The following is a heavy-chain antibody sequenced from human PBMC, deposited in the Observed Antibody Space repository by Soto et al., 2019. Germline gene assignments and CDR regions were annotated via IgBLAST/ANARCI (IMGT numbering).Heavy chain of an antibody. CDR3: ARGYYYGSGSYYRVMGAFDI. J-gene: IGHJ3*02. D-gene: IGHD3-10*01. CDR1: GGSFSGYY. CDR2: INHSGST. Sequence: SETLSLTCAVYGGSFSGYYWSWIRQPPGKGLEWIGEINHSGSTNYNPSLKSRVTISVDTSKNQFSLKLGSVTAADTAVYYCARGYYYGSGSYYRVMGAFDIWGQGTMVTVSS. V-gene: IGHV4-34*01.